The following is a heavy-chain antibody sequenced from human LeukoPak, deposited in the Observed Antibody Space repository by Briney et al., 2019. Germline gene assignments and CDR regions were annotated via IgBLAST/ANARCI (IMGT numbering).Heavy chain of an antibody. V-gene: IGHV4-59*01. CDR3: ARRSGYGMDV. J-gene: IGHJ6*02. D-gene: IGHD1-26*01. CDR2: IYYSGST. Sequence: SETLSLTCTVSGGSISSYYWSWIRQPPGKGLEWIGYIYYSGSTNYNASLKSRVTISVDTSKNQFSLKLSSVTAADTAVYYCARRSGYGMDVWGQGTTVTVSS. CDR1: GGSISSYY.